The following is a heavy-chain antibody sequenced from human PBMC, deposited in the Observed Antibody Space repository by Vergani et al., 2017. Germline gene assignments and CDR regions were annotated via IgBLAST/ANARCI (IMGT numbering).Heavy chain of an antibody. Sequence: QMQLVQSGPEVKKPGTSVKVSCKASGFTFTSSDVQWVRQARGQRLEWMGWIVVGSGNTNYAQKFQERVTITRDMSTSTAYMEMSSLRSEDTAVYYCARYYCSSTSCHLFDYWGQGSLVTVSS. D-gene: IGHD2-2*01. CDR1: GFTFTSSD. V-gene: IGHV1-58*01. CDR2: IVVGSGNT. CDR3: ARYYCSSTSCHLFDY. J-gene: IGHJ4*02.